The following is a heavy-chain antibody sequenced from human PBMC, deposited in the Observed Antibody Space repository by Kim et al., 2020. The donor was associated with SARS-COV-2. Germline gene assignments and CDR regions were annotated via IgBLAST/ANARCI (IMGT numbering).Heavy chain of an antibody. V-gene: IGHV3-23*01. CDR3: AKGGYCSSTSCHSHYYYGMDV. Sequence: GGSLRLSCAASGFTFSSYAMSWVRQAPGKGLEWVSAISGSGGSTYYADSVKGRFTISRDNSKNTLYLQMNSLRAEDTAVYYCAKGGYCSSTSCHSHYYYGMDVWGQGTTVTVSS. J-gene: IGHJ6*02. CDR2: ISGSGGST. D-gene: IGHD2-2*01. CDR1: GFTFSSYA.